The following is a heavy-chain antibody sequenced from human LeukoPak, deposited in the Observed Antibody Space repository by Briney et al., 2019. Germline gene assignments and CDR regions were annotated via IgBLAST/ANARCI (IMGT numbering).Heavy chain of an antibody. CDR1: GLTFSDYG. D-gene: IGHD1-26*01. CDR2: IHYDASNK. Sequence: PGGSLRLSCAASGLTFSDYGMHWVRQAPGKGLEWVSFIHYDASNKFFADSVQGRFTISRDNSLDTVYLQMNRLRPEDTGIYYCATNLIVGATIDYWGQGTLVTVSS. CDR3: ATNLIVGATIDY. V-gene: IGHV3-30*02. J-gene: IGHJ4*02.